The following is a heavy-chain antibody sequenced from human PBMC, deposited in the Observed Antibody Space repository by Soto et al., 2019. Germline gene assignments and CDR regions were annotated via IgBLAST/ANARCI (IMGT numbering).Heavy chain of an antibody. CDR2: ISAYNGNT. Sequence: ASVKVSCKASGYTFTSYGISWVRQAPGQGLEWMGWISAYNGNTNYAQKLQGRVTITRDTSTSTAYMELSSLRSEDTAVYYCARGLFSGDYGDYRLDAFDIWGQGTMVTVSS. CDR1: GYTFTSYG. V-gene: IGHV1-18*01. J-gene: IGHJ3*02. CDR3: ARGLFSGDYGDYRLDAFDI. D-gene: IGHD4-17*01.